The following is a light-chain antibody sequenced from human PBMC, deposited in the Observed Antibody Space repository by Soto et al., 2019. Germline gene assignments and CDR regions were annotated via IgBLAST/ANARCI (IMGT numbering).Light chain of an antibody. Sequence: IVLTQSPGTLSLSPGERATLSCRASQSVSSRYLDWYQQKPGQAPRLLIYGASSRATGIPDRFSGSGSGTDFTLTISRLEPEDFAVYYCQQYGSLLTFGGGTKVEIK. CDR1: QSVSSRY. V-gene: IGKV3-20*01. CDR3: QQYGSLLT. J-gene: IGKJ4*01. CDR2: GAS.